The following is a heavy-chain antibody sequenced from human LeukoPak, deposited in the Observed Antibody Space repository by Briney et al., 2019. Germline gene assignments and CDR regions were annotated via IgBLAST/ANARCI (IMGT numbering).Heavy chain of an antibody. CDR3: AKAPRILRWSFDY. V-gene: IGHV3-23*01. D-gene: IGHD4-23*01. J-gene: IGHJ4*02. CDR1: GFTFSTYA. Sequence: GGSLRLSCAASGFTFSTYAMSWVRRTPGKGLEWVSAITGPGGSTYYADSVKGRFTISRDNSKNTLYLQMNSLRAEDTAVYYCAKAPRILRWSFDYWGQGTLVTVSS. CDR2: ITGPGGST.